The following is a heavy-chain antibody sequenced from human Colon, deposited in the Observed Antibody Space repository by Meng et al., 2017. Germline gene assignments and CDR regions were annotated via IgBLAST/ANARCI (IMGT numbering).Heavy chain of an antibody. Sequence: ASVKVSCKASGYTFSGYIVHWLRQAPGQGLEWMGWINPNSGVTNYAQRFQGRVTMTRDTSISTAYMELSRLRSDDPAVYYCARSGGDYSRVEYWGQGTLVTVSS. V-gene: IGHV1-2*02. D-gene: IGHD4-17*01. CDR2: INPNSGVT. CDR3: ARSGGDYSRVEY. CDR1: GYTFSGYI. J-gene: IGHJ4*02.